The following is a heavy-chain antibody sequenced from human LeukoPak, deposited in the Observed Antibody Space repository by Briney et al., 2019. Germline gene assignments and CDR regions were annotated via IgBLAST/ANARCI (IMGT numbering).Heavy chain of an antibody. D-gene: IGHD3-10*01. V-gene: IGHV3-48*03. Sequence: GGSLRLSCAASGFTFGIYEMNWVRQAPGKGLEWVSYISSSGSTIYYSDSVKGRFTISRDNAKNSLYLQMNSLRAEDTAVYYCARGRRGDYFDYWGQGTLVTVSS. CDR3: ARGRRGDYFDY. J-gene: IGHJ4*02. CDR2: ISSSGSTI. CDR1: GFTFGIYE.